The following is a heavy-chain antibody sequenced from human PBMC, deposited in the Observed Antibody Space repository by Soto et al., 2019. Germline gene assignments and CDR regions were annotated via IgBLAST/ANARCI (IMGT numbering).Heavy chain of an antibody. Sequence: EVQLVESGGGLVQPGGSLRLSCGASGFTFNTYSMNWVRQAPGKGLEWLSYISSSSSTIHSADSVKGRFTVSRDNAKNSLYLQMNSLRGEDTAVYYCARGDYYGMDVWGQGTTVTVSS. CDR2: ISSSSSTI. J-gene: IGHJ6*02. CDR3: ARGDYYGMDV. V-gene: IGHV3-48*01. CDR1: GFTFNTYS.